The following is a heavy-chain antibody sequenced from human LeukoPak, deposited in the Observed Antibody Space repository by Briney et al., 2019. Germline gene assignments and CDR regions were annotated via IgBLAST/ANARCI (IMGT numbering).Heavy chain of an antibody. D-gene: IGHD6-13*01. J-gene: IGHJ4*02. CDR2: ISWNGATI. CDR3: AKRSAAGTVGYFDF. V-gene: IGHV3-9*01. Sequence: PGGSLRLSCAASGFTFDDYAMHWVRQVPGKGLEWVSGISWNGATIFCADSVKGRFTISRDDAKKTLHLEMNSLRAEDTALYYCAKRSAAGTVGYFDFWGQGTLVTVSS. CDR1: GFTFDDYA.